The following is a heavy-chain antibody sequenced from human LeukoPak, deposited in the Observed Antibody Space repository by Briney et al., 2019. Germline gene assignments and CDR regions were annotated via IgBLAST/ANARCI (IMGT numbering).Heavy chain of an antibody. CDR1: GYTFTGYY. CDR2: INPNSGGT. J-gene: IGHJ4*02. CDR3: AREGRRGITMPTFDY. Sequence: ASVKVSCKASGYTFTGYYMHWVRQAPGQGLEWMGWINPNSGGTNYAQKFQGRVTMTRDTSISTAYMELSRLRSDDTAVYYCAREGRRGITMPTFDYWGQGTLVTVSS. D-gene: IGHD3-10*01. V-gene: IGHV1-2*02.